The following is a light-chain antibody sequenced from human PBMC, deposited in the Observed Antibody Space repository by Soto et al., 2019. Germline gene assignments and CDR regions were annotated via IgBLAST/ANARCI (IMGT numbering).Light chain of an antibody. J-gene: IGKJ4*01. CDR3: QQYGYLVT. CDR1: QSITNNY. Sequence: EIVLTQSPATLSLSPGERATLSCRASQSITNNYLAWYQQKPGRAHRLLIYGASSRATGIPDRFSGSGSGTDFPLTISRLEPEDFALYYCQQYGYLVTFGGGTKVDIK. CDR2: GAS. V-gene: IGKV3-20*01.